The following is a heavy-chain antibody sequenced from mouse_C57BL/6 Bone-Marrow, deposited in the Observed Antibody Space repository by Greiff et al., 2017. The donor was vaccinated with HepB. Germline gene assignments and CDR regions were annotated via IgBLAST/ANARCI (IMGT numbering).Heavy chain of an antibody. J-gene: IGHJ4*01. CDR3: ARFYSNPCYAMDY. D-gene: IGHD2-5*01. V-gene: IGHV1-66*01. CDR2: IYPGSGNT. Sequence: QVQLKQSGPELVKPGASVKISCKASGYSFTSYYIHWVKQRPGQGLEWIGWIYPGSGNTKYNEKFKGKATLTADTSSSTAYMQLSSLTSEDSAVYYCARFYSNPCYAMDYWGQGTSVTVSS. CDR1: GYSFTSYY.